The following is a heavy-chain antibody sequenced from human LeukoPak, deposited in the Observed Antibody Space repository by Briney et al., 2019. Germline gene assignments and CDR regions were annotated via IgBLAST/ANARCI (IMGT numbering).Heavy chain of an antibody. CDR2: ISSIGGST. V-gene: IGHV3-23*01. CDR1: GFTFSSYA. J-gene: IGHJ4*02. Sequence: PGGSLRLSCAASGFTFSSYAMSWVRQAPGKGLEWVSAISSIGGSTYYADSVKGRFTICRDNSKNTLFLQMNSLRAEDTALYYCAKDLVDTANWGQGTLVTVSS. CDR3: AKDLVDTAN. D-gene: IGHD5-18*01.